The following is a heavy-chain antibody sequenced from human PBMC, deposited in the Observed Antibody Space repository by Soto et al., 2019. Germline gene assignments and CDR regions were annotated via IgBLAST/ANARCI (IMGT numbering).Heavy chain of an antibody. V-gene: IGHV3-74*01. Sequence: EVQLVESGGGLFQPGGSLRLSCAASGFTFSTYWMHWVRQAPGKGLVWVSRINSAGSTTNYADSVKGRFTISRENAKNTLYLQMNSLRAEDTAVYYCARDAYYDMGVWGQGTTVTVSS. J-gene: IGHJ6*02. CDR1: GFTFSTYW. CDR3: ARDAYYDMGV. CDR2: INSAGSTT.